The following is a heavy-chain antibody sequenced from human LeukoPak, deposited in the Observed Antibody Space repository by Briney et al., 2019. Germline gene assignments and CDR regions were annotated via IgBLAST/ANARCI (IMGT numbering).Heavy chain of an antibody. D-gene: IGHD6-19*01. J-gene: IGHJ4*02. CDR3: ARKGYSSGWYRHY. CDR1: GFTVGSNY. CDR2: IYSGGST. V-gene: IGHV3-66*01. Sequence: PGGSLRLSCAASGFTVGSNYMSWVRQAPGKGLGWVSVIYSGGSTYYADSVKGRFTISRDNSKNTLYLQMNSLRAEDTAVYYCARKGYSSGWYRHYWGQGTLVTVSS.